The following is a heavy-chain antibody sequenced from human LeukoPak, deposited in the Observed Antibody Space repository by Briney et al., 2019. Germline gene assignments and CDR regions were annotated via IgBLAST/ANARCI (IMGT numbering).Heavy chain of an antibody. CDR2: IFSNGDT. V-gene: IGHV3-53*01. Sequence: GGSLRLSCTASEFTVTRNYMLWVRQAPGKGLEWVSLIFSNGDTHYADSVKGRFTISRDTSKNTVSLQMNSLRVEDTAMYYCTRDQMNYWGQGTLVTVSS. J-gene: IGHJ4*02. D-gene: IGHD5-24*01. CDR3: TRDQMNY. CDR1: EFTVTRNY.